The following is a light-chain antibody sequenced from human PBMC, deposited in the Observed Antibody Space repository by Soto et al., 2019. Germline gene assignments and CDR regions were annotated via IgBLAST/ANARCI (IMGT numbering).Light chain of an antibody. CDR1: QSIGSW. CDR2: DAS. J-gene: IGKJ1*01. CDR3: QQYDSYSPT. V-gene: IGKV1-5*01. Sequence: DIQMTQSPSTVSASVGDRVTITCRASQSIGSWLAWYQQKPGKAPKFLIYDASILEAGVPSSFSGSGSGTEFTLTISCLQPDDFATYYCQQYDSYSPTFGQGTKVEIK.